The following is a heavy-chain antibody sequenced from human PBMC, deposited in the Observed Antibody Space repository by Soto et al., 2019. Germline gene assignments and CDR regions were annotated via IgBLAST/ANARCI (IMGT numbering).Heavy chain of an antibody. CDR2: IYYSGST. J-gene: IGHJ5*02. Sequence: QLQLQESGPGLVKPSETLSLTCTVSGGSISSSSYYWGWIRQPPGKGLEWIGSIYYSGSTYYNPSLKSRVTISVDTSKNQFSLKLSSVTAADTAVYYCARHDLIFYDFWSGYYFNSFDPWGQGTLVTVSS. V-gene: IGHV4-39*01. D-gene: IGHD3-3*01. CDR3: ARHDLIFYDFWSGYYFNSFDP. CDR1: GGSISSSSYY.